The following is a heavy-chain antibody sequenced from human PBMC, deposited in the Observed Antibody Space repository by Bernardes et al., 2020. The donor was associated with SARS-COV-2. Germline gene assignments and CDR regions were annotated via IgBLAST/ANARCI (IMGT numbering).Heavy chain of an antibody. CDR2: ISAYNGNT. D-gene: IGHD3-22*01. CDR3: ARDKYDESRGLDY. J-gene: IGHJ4*02. Sequence: ASVTVSCKASGYTFTSYGISRVRQAPGQGLEWMAWISAYNGNTNYAQQFQGRVTMTTDTSTSTAYMELRGLRSDDTAVYCCARDKYDESRGLDYWGQGTLVTVSS. V-gene: IGHV1-18*01. CDR1: GYTFTSYG.